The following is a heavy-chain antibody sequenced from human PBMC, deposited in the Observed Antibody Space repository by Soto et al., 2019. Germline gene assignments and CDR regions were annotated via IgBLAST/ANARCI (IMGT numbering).Heavy chain of an antibody. CDR2: ISYDGLSE. D-gene: IGHD4-17*01. J-gene: IGHJ4*02. Sequence: QVQLVESGGGVVQPGRSLRLSCAASGFTFSTYAMHWVRQAPGKGLEWVAAISYDGLSEYYADSVKGRVTISRDTSKNTLYLQLNSLRADDTAVYYCARGTDYGDHTALYYFDNWGQGTLVTVSS. CDR1: GFTFSTYA. CDR3: ARGTDYGDHTALYYFDN. V-gene: IGHV3-30*04.